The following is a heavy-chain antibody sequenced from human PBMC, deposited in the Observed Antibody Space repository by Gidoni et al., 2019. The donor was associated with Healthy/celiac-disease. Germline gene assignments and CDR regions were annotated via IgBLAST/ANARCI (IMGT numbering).Heavy chain of an antibody. CDR2: ISYDGSNK. J-gene: IGHJ4*02. D-gene: IGHD3-22*01. Sequence: QVQLVASGGGVVQPGRSLRLSCAASGFTFSSYAMHWVRQAPGKGLEWVAVISYDGSNKYYADSVKGRFTISRDNSKNTLYLQMNSLRAEDTAVYYCAREAYYDSSGYYHEFDYWGQGTLVTVSS. CDR1: GFTFSSYA. V-gene: IGHV3-30-3*01. CDR3: AREAYYDSSGYYHEFDY.